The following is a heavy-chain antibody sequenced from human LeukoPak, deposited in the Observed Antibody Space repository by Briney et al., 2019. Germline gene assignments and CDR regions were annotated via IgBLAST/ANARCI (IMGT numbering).Heavy chain of an antibody. CDR1: GFTVSSNY. J-gene: IGHJ4*02. CDR2: IYSGGST. Sequence: GGSLRLSCAASGFTVSSNYMSWVRQAPGKGLEWVSVIYSGGSTYYADSVKGRFTISRDNSKNTLYLQMNSLRAEDTAVYYCAGRSSSWDSAGYWGQGTLATVSS. D-gene: IGHD6-13*01. V-gene: IGHV3-66*01. CDR3: AGRSSSWDSAGY.